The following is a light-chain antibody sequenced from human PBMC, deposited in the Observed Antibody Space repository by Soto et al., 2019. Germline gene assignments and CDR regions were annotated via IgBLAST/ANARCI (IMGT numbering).Light chain of an antibody. CDR1: QTIGDW. Sequence: DIQMTQSPSTLPASVGDRVTITCRASQTIGDWLAWYQQKPGQVPKLLIYKVSTLEGGVPSRFSGSGSGTEFTLTISSLQPDDFATYXCQQSHFYWTFGQGTKVEIK. CDR3: QQSHFYWT. V-gene: IGKV1-5*03. CDR2: KVS. J-gene: IGKJ1*01.